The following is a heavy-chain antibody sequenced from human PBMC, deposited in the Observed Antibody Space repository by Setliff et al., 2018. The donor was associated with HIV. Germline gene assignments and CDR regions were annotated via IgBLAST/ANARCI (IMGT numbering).Heavy chain of an antibody. CDR1: GLTFSRYG. V-gene: IGHV3-15*01. D-gene: IGHD6-19*01. CDR3: AMSPYSSGLFDY. CDR2: IKSKSDDGTT. Sequence: GGSLRLSCAVSGLTFSRYGFHWVRQVPGKGLEWVGRIKSKSDDGTTDYAAPVKGRFTISRDDSKNTLYLQMKSLKTEDTDVYYCAMSPYSSGLFDYWGQGTLVTVSS. J-gene: IGHJ4*02.